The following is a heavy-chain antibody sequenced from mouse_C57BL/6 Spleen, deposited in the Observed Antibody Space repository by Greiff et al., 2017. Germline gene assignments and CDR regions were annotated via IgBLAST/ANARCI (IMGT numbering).Heavy chain of an antibody. Sequence: EVMLVESGGGLVQPGGSLKLSCAASGFTFSDYYMSWVRQTPEKRLEWVAYISNGGGSTYYPDTVKGRFTISRDNAKNTLYLQMSRLKSEDTAMYYCARHENGDAMDYWGQGTSVTVSS. CDR2: ISNGGGST. J-gene: IGHJ4*01. V-gene: IGHV5-12*01. CDR3: ARHENGDAMDY. D-gene: IGHD1-1*02. CDR1: GFTFSDYY.